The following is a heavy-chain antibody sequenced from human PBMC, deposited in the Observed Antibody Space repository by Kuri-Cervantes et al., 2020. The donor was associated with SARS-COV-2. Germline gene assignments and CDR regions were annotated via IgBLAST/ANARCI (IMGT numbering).Heavy chain of an antibody. CDR3: ARRLYNWNDAGGRRFYYFDS. CDR1: GASISSSTYY. J-gene: IGHJ4*02. D-gene: IGHD1-20*01. V-gene: IGHV4-39*01. Sequence: SETLSLTCTVSGASISSSTYYWGWIRQSPGKGLEWLGSIYESGDTYYSSSLKSRLRLSVDTSKNQFSLKLNSVTAADTAVYYCARRLYNWNDAGGRRFYYFDSWGQGILVTVSS. CDR2: IYESGDT.